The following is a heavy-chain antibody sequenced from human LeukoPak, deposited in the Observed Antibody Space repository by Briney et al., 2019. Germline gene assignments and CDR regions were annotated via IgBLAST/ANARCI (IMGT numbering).Heavy chain of an antibody. CDR1: GGSISSGGYY. D-gene: IGHD3-3*01. J-gene: IGHJ4*02. CDR3: ARAAGDVGTYYDFWSGYYSYHFDY. Sequence: PSETLSLTCTVSGGSISSGGYYWSWIRQHPGKGLEWIGYIYYSGSTYYNPSLKSRVTISVDTSKNQFSLKLSSVTAADTAVYYCARAAGDVGTYYDFWSGYYSYHFDYWGQGTLVTVSS. CDR2: IYYSGST. V-gene: IGHV4-31*03.